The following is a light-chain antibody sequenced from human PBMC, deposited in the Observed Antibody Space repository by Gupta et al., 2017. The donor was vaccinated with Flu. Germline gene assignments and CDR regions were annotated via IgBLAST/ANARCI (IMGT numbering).Light chain of an antibody. CDR1: QTIDTY. CDR3: QQSYNYPRT. V-gene: IGKV1-39*01. J-gene: IGKJ1*01. CDR2: GTS. Sequence: DIQMTQSPSSLSASVGDRVTITCRASQTIDTYVNWYQQKSGKAPDLLIYGTSKVQVGVPSRFSASGFGTDFTLTISTLQAEDFAVYYCQQSYNYPRTFGQGTRVEVK.